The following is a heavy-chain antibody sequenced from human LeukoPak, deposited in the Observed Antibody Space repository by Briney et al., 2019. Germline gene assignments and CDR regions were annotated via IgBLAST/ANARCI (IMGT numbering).Heavy chain of an antibody. D-gene: IGHD3-9*01. V-gene: IGHV2-5*05. CDR1: WFSLTSSAVA. J-gene: IGHJ4*02. CDR3: AHSSFHILTGPFDY. Sequence: SGPTLVNPTQTLTLTCTFSWFSLTSSAVAGGWIRQPPGKALERLALIYWHDDNPYGPSLKSRLTITKETSKTQVVLKMSNMDPVETATYSCAHSSFHILTGPFDYWGQGTLVTVSS. CDR2: IYWHDDN.